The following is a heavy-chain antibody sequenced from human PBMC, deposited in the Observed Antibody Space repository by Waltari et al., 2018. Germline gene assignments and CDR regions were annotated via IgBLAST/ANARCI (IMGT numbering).Heavy chain of an antibody. CDR2: ISAYDGNT. V-gene: IGHV1-18*01. D-gene: IGHD3-9*01. CDR3: ARGDDILTGYYKGLDY. J-gene: IGHJ4*02. Sequence: KVSCKASGYTFTSYGISWVRRAPGQGLEWMGWISAYDGNTNYAQKVQGRVTMTTDTSTTTAYMELRSLTSDDTAMYYCARGDDILTGYYKGLDYWGQGTLVTVSS. CDR1: GYTFTSYG.